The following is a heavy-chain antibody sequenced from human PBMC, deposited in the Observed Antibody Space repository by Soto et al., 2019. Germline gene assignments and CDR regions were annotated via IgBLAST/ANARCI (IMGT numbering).Heavy chain of an antibody. V-gene: IGHV1-8*02. CDR3: VRYGVAASY. D-gene: IGHD2-8*01. CDR2: MNPNSGTT. Sequence: GASVKVSCKASGYTFTTHNINWVRQATGQGREWMGWMNPNSGTTGYAQKFQDRITLTRDTSKTTAYMELSSLTSDDTAVYFCVRYGVAASYWGQGXQVTVSS. J-gene: IGHJ4*01. CDR1: GYTFTTHN.